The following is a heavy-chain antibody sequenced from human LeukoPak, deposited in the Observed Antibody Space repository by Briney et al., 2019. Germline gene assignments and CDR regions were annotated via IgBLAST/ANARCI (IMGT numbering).Heavy chain of an antibody. V-gene: IGHV3-74*01. CDR2: SNTNGSST. J-gene: IGHJ5*01. Sequence: GGSLRLSCTASGFTFNSYWMHWVRQAPGKGLVWVSRSNTNGSSTSYADSVKGRFTISRDNAKNTLYLQMNSLRAEDTAVYYCARDRKAFNWFDSWGQGTLVTVSS. CDR3: ARDRKAFNWFDS. D-gene: IGHD1-14*01. CDR1: GFTFNSYW.